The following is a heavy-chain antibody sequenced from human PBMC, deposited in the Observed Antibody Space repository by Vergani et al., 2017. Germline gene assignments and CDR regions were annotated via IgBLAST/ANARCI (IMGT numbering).Heavy chain of an antibody. CDR1: GGSFSGYY. CDR3: ARDHDILSKFDP. D-gene: IGHD3-9*01. CDR2: INHSGST. Sequence: QVQLQQWGAGLLKPSETLSLTCAVYGGSFSGYYWSWIRQPPGKGLEWIGEINHSGSTYYNPSLKSRVTISVDTSKNQFSLKLSSVTAADTAVYYCARDHDILSKFDPWGQGTLVTVSS. J-gene: IGHJ5*02. V-gene: IGHV4-34*01.